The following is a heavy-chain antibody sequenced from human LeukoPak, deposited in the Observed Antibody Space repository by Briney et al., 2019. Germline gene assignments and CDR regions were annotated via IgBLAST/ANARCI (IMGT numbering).Heavy chain of an antibody. J-gene: IGHJ6*03. CDR2: IYYIGNT. Sequence: PSETLSLTCTVSGGSISSSSYYWGWIRQPPGKGLEWIGTIYYIGNTYYNPSLKSRVIISRDTSKNQFSLKLSSVTAADTAVYYCARLLRSWSHYYYYYMDVWGKGTTVTISS. CDR1: GGSISSSSYY. CDR3: ARLLRSWSHYYYYYMDV. V-gene: IGHV4-39*07. D-gene: IGHD2-15*01.